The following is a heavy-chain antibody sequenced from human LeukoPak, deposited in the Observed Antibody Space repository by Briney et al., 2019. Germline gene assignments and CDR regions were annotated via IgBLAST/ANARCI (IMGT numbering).Heavy chain of an antibody. CDR1: GYSFTSYW. D-gene: IGHD2-15*01. Sequence: PGGSLRLSCKGSGYSFTSYWIGWVRQMPGKGLEWMGIIYPGDSDTRYSPSFQGQVTISADKSISTAYLQWSSLKASDTAMYYCARHRKGYCSGGSCYSNWFDPWGQGTLVTVSS. CDR2: IYPGDSDT. V-gene: IGHV5-51*01. CDR3: ARHRKGYCSGGSCYSNWFDP. J-gene: IGHJ5*02.